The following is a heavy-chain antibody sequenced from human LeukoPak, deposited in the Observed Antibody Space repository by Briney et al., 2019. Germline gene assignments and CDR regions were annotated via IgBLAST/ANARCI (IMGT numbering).Heavy chain of an antibody. CDR1: AFTFSSYS. J-gene: IGHJ4*02. D-gene: IGHD1-20*01. Sequence: GGSLRLSCAASAFTFSSYSMNWVRQAPGKGLEWVSSISSSSSYIYYADSVKGRFTISRDNAKNSLYLQMNSLRAEDTAVYYCARDFNWDEPFFDYWGQGTLVTVSS. V-gene: IGHV3-21*01. CDR3: ARDFNWDEPFFDY. CDR2: ISSSSSYI.